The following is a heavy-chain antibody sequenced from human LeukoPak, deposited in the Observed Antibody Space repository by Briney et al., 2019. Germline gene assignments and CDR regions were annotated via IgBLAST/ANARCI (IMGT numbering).Heavy chain of an antibody. D-gene: IGHD2-15*01. V-gene: IGHV1-69*05. J-gene: IGHJ5*02. Sequence: GASVKVSCKASGNTFSGYAIIWVRQAPGQGLEWMGGIVPIFGTTNYAQTFQGRITITTDESTTTAYMELSSLRSEDTAVYYCARAGGALGYCSGGSCPLGWFDPWGQGTLVTVSS. CDR2: IVPIFGTT. CDR1: GNTFSGYA. CDR3: ARAGGALGYCSGGSCPLGWFDP.